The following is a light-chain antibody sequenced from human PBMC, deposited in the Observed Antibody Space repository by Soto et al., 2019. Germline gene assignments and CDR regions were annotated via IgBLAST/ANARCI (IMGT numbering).Light chain of an antibody. CDR3: SSYTGSSTYV. V-gene: IGLV2-14*03. CDR2: DVS. CDR1: SNDVGDYNY. J-gene: IGLJ1*01. Sequence: QSVLTQPASVSGSPGQSITISCTGTSNDVGDYNYVSWYQQHPGKAPKLMIYDVSNRPSGVSNRFSGSKSANTASLTISGLQTEDESDYYCSSYTGSSTYVFGTGTKLTVL.